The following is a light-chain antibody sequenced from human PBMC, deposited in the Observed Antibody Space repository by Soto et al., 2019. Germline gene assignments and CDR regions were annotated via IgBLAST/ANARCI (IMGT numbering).Light chain of an antibody. CDR3: CSYAADTTFFV. V-gene: IGLV2-23*02. CDR2: EVN. CDR1: SSDVGSYYP. J-gene: IGLJ1*01. Sequence: QSALTQPASMSGSPGQSITISCTGTSSDVGSYYPVSWFQQHPGKAPKLIIYEVNQRPSGVSDRFSGSKSGNTASLTISGLQAADEAEYYCCSYAADTTFFVFGTGTKVTVL.